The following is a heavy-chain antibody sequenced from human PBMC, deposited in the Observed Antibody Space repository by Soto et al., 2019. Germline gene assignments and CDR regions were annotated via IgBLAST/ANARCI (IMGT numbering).Heavy chain of an antibody. CDR1: GYTFTSYG. CDR2: ISAYNGNT. Sequence: QVQLVQSGAEVKKPGASVKVSCKASGYTFTSYGISWVRQAPGQGLEWMGWISAYNGNTNYAQKLKGRVTMTTDTSTSTAYMELRSLRSDDTAVYYCARDGVGYCISTSCLNWFDPWGQGTLVTVSS. D-gene: IGHD2-2*03. V-gene: IGHV1-18*01. J-gene: IGHJ5*02. CDR3: ARDGVGYCISTSCLNWFDP.